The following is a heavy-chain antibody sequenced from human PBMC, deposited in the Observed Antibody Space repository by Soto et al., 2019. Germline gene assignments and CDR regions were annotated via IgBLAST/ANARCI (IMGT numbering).Heavy chain of an antibody. J-gene: IGHJ4*02. D-gene: IGHD5-18*01. Sequence: QVQLVESGGGVVQPGRSLRLSCAASGFTFSSYGMHWVRQAPGKGLEWVAVISYEGSNKYYADSVKGRFTISRDDSKNTLYLQMNSLRAEDTAVYYCAKDLYSYGPFDYWGQGTLVTVSS. V-gene: IGHV3-30*18. CDR1: GFTFSSYG. CDR2: ISYEGSNK. CDR3: AKDLYSYGPFDY.